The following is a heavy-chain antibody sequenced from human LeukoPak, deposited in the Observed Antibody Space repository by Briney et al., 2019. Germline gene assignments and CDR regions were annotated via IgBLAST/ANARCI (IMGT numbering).Heavy chain of an antibody. V-gene: IGHV1-8*01. Sequence: ASVKVSCKASGYTFASYDINWVRQATGQGLEWMGWMNPNSGNTGYAQKFQGRVPMTRNTSISTAYMELSSLRSEDTAMYYCAMYHYDSSGPYVGAFDIWGQGTMVTVSS. CDR3: AMYHYDSSGPYVGAFDI. CDR1: GYTFASYD. D-gene: IGHD3-22*01. J-gene: IGHJ3*02. CDR2: MNPNSGNT.